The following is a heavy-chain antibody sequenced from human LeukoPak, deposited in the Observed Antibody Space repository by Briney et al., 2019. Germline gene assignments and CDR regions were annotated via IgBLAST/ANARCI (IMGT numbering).Heavy chain of an antibody. CDR1: GFTFNDHN. V-gene: IGHV3-30*03. CDR3: AREIGTSRAGLAWFEL. Sequence: GGSLRLSCAASGFTFNDHNMHWVRQAPGKGLEWVAVVSYDGTNKFYADSVKGRFTISRDSSKNTLYLQMNSLGVEDTAVYYCAREIGTSRAGLAWFELWGQGTMVTVSS. CDR2: VSYDGTNK. J-gene: IGHJ3*01. D-gene: IGHD4/OR15-4a*01.